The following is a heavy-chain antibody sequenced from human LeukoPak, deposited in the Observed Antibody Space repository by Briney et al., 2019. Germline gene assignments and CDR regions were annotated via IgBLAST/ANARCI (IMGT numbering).Heavy chain of an antibody. D-gene: IGHD6-25*01. CDR3: AKGRQGIAAQTPYDY. J-gene: IGHJ4*02. CDR2: ISGSGVST. V-gene: IGHV3-23*01. CDR1: GFTFSSYS. Sequence: GGSLRLSCAASGFTFSSYSMNWVRQAPGKGLEWVSAISGSGVSTYYADSVKGLFTISRDNSKNTLYLQMNSLRVEDTAVYYYAKGRQGIAAQTPYDYWGQGTLVTVSS.